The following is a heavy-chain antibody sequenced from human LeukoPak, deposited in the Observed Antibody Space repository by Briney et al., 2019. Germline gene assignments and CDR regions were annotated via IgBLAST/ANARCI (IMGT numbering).Heavy chain of an antibody. CDR2: IIPILGTA. J-gene: IGHJ5*02. D-gene: IGHD5-12*01. Sequence: GASVKVSCKASGYTFTSYGISWVRQAPGQGLEWMGGIIPILGTANYAQKFQGRVTITADESTSTAYMELSSLRSEDTAVYYCATSGNVATISGGWFDPWGQGTLVTVSS. CDR1: GYTFTSYG. V-gene: IGHV1-69*13. CDR3: ATSGNVATISGGWFDP.